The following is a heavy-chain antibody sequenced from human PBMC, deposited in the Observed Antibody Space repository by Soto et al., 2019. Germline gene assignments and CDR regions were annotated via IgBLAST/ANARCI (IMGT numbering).Heavy chain of an antibody. V-gene: IGHV3-23*01. CDR3: AKGNSTSSVGY. Sequence: RSLRLSCAASGFTFSSYAMSWVRPAPGKGLEWVSAISGSGGSTYYADSVKGRFTISRDNSKNTLYLQGNSLRAEDTAVYYCAKGNSTSSVGYWGQGTLVTVSS. D-gene: IGHD6-6*01. CDR1: GFTFSSYA. CDR2: ISGSGGST. J-gene: IGHJ4*01.